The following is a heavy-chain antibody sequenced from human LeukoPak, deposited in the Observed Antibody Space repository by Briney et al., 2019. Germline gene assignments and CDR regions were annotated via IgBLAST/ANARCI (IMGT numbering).Heavy chain of an antibody. CDR1: GGSISSYY. V-gene: IGHV4-59*12. CDR2: IYYSGST. Sequence: SETLSLTCTVSGGSISSYYWSWIRQPPGKGLEWIGYIYYSGSTDYNPSLKSRVTISVDTSKNQFSLKLSSVTAADTAVYYCARDGYGYEDYWGQGTLVTVSS. J-gene: IGHJ4*02. CDR3: ARDGYGYEDY. D-gene: IGHD5-18*01.